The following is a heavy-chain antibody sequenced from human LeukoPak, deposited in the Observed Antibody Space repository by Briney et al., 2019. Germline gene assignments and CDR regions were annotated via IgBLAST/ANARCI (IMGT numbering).Heavy chain of an antibody. D-gene: IGHD3-22*01. J-gene: IGHJ4*02. Sequence: TGGSLRLSCAASGFTFSSYGMHWVRQAPGKGLEWVAFIRYDGSNKYYADSVKGRFTISRDNSKNTLYLQMNSLRAEDTAVYYCARHYYDSSGYYLDYWGQGTLVTVSS. CDR2: IRYDGSNK. V-gene: IGHV3-30*02. CDR3: ARHYYDSSGYYLDY. CDR1: GFTFSSYG.